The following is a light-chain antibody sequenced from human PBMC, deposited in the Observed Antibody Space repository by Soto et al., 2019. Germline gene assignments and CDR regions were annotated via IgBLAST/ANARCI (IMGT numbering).Light chain of an antibody. CDR2: EVS. CDR1: SSDVGAYNY. V-gene: IGLV2-14*01. Sequence: QSALTQPASVSGSPGQSITITCTVTSSDVGAYNYVSWYQQHPGKAPKLMIYEVSNRPSGVSNRFSGSKSDNTASLTISGLQAEDEADYYCSSYTRSSTYVFGTGTKV. J-gene: IGLJ1*01. CDR3: SSYTRSSTYV.